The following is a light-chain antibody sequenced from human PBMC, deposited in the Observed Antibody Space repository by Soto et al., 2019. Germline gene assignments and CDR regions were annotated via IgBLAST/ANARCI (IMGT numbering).Light chain of an antibody. CDR1: QDVDSY. V-gene: IGKV3-11*01. CDR2: DAS. CDR3: QQRNTWTFT. J-gene: IGKJ3*01. Sequence: EILLTQSPATLSLSPGERATLSCRASQDVDSYLAWYQQTPGQAPRLLIYDASNRAPGIPARFSGSGSGTDFTLTISSLAHEDFAVYYCQQRNTWTFTFGPGTKVDIK.